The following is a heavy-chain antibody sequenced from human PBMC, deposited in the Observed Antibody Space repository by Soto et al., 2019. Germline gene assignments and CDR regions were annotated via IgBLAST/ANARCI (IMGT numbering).Heavy chain of an antibody. V-gene: IGHV3-48*02. D-gene: IGHD3-3*01. J-gene: IGHJ5*02. CDR3: ARGSFITIFGVAPFAP. CDR2: ISSSSSTI. CDR1: GFTFIKYP. Sequence: GGSLRLSCEASGFTFIKYPMNWVRQAPGKGLEWVSYISSSSSTIYYADSVKGRFTISRDNAKNSLYLQVNSLRDEDTAVYYYARGSFITIFGVAPFAPWGQGTLVTVSS.